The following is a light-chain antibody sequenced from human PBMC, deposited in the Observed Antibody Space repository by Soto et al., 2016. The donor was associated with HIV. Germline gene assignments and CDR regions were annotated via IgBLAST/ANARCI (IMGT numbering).Light chain of an antibody. CDR3: QQYYSYPRT. CDR2: AAS. Sequence: AIRMSQSPSSFSASTGDRVTITCRASQGISSYLAWHQQKPGKAPKLLIYAASTLQSGVPSRFSGSGSGTDFTLTISCPQSEDFATYYCQQYYSYPRTFGQGTKVEIK. J-gene: IGKJ1*01. V-gene: IGKV1-8*01. CDR1: QGISSY.